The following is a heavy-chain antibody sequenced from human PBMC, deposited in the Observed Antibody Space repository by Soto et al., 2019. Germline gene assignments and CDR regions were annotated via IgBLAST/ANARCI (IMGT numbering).Heavy chain of an antibody. D-gene: IGHD3-22*01. CDR2: VNPSGGST. V-gene: IGHV1-46*01. CDR1: GYTFTSYY. CDR3: ARDAHPFYDSSGYTFDY. J-gene: IGHJ4*02. Sequence: ASVKVSCKASGYTFTSYYMHWVRQAPGQGLEWMGIVNPSGGSTSYAQKFQGRVTMTRDTSTSTVYMELSSLRSEDTAVYYCARDAHPFYDSSGYTFDYWGQGTLVTVSS.